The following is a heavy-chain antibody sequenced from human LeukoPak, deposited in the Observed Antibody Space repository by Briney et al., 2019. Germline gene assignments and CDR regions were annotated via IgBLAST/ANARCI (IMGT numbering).Heavy chain of an antibody. V-gene: IGHV4-61*02. D-gene: IGHD3-22*01. CDR2: IYTSGST. J-gene: IGHJ2*01. Sequence: PSETLSLTCTVSGGSISSGSYYWSWIRQPAGKGLEWIGRIYTSGSTNYNPSLKSRVTISVDTSKNQFSLKLNSVTAADTAVYYCAREGYYDSSGSWYFDLWGRGTLVTVSS. CDR3: AREGYYDSSGSWYFDL. CDR1: GGSISSGSYY.